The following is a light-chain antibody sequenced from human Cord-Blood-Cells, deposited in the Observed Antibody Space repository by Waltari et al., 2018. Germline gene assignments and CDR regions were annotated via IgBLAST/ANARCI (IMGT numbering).Light chain of an antibody. CDR2: KVS. CDR1: QSISSW. Sequence: DIQMTQSPSTLSASVGDRVTITCRASQSISSWLAWYQQKPGKAPKLLIYKVSSLGSGVPSRCSGSGSGTEFTLTISSLQPDDFATYYCQQYNSYSRTFGQGTKVEIK. CDR3: QQYNSYSRT. V-gene: IGKV1-5*03. J-gene: IGKJ1*01.